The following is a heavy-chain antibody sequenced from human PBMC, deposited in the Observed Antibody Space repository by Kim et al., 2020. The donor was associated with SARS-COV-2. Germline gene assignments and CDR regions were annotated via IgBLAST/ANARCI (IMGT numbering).Heavy chain of an antibody. CDR1: GGSISSYY. D-gene: IGHD1-26*01. CDR3: PRDDSGSVRY. CDR2: IYYSGST. J-gene: IGHJ4*02. V-gene: IGHV4-59*01. Sequence: SETLSRTCTVSGGSISSYYWSWIRQPPGKGLEWIGYIYYSGSTNYNPSLKSRVTISVDTSKNQFSLKLSSVTAADTAVYYCPRDDSGSVRYWGQGTLVT.